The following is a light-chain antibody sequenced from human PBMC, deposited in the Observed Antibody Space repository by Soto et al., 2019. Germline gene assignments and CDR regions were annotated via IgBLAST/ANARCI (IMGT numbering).Light chain of an antibody. J-gene: IGKJ3*01. CDR2: AAS. V-gene: IGKV1-39*01. Sequence: DIPMTQSPSSLSASVGDRVTITCRASQSISSYLNWYQQKPGKAPKLLIYAASSLQSGVPSRLSGSGSGTDFTLTISSLQPEDFATYYCQQSYSTRFTFGPGTKVDIK. CDR3: QQSYSTRFT. CDR1: QSISSY.